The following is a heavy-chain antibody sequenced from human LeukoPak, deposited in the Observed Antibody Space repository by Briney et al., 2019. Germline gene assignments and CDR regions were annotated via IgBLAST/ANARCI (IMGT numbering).Heavy chain of an antibody. J-gene: IGHJ4*02. V-gene: IGHV3-23*01. CDR3: AKEGPGGGGYFDD. Sequence: GGSLRLSCAASGFTFSSYIMSWVRQAPGKGLEWVSLIGGSGDSTYYADSVKSRFTISRDNSKNTLYLRMNSLRADDTAVYYCAKEGPGGGGYFDDWGQGTLVTVSS. CDR2: IGGSGDST. D-gene: IGHD3-16*01. CDR1: GFTFSSYI.